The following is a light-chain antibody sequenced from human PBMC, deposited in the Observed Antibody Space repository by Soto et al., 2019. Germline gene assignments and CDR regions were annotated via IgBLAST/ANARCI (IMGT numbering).Light chain of an antibody. J-gene: IGLJ1*01. CDR2: DVS. CDR3: SSYTSSSTLGV. V-gene: IGLV2-14*03. Sequence: QSVLTQPASVSGSPGQSITISCTGTSSDVGGYNYVSWYQQLPGKAPKLMIYDVSNRPSGVSDRFSGSKSGNTASLTISGLQAEDEADYYSSSYTSSSTLGVFGTGTKVTVL. CDR1: SSDVGGYNY.